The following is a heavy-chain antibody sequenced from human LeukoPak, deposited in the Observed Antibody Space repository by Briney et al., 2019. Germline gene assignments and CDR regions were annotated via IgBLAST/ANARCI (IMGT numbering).Heavy chain of an antibody. D-gene: IGHD1-26*01. CDR2: ISAYNGNT. V-gene: IGHV1-18*04. J-gene: IGHJ6*03. CDR1: GYTFTGYY. Sequence: ASVKVSCKASGYTFTGYYIHWVRQAPGQGLEWMGWISAYNGNTNYAQKLQGRVTMTTDTSTSTAYMELRSLRSDDTAVYYCARAVVGALTYYYYYMDVWGKGTTVTVSS. CDR3: ARAVVGALTYYYYYMDV.